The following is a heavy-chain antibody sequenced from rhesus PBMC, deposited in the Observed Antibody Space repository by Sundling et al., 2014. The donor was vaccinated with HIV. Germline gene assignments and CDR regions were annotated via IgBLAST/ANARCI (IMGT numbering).Heavy chain of an antibody. D-gene: IGHD5-42*01. CDR3: ARERGSRVDF. J-gene: IGHJ4*01. Sequence: QVQLQESGPGLVKPSETLSLTCAVSGGSISGRYYWNWIRQPPGKGLEWIGHLFGSIGSTYYNPSLKSRVTISTDTSKNQFFLKLSSVTAADTAVYYCARERGSRVDFWGQGVLVTVSS. CDR2: LFGSIGST. V-gene: IGHV4-165*01. CDR1: GGSISGRYY.